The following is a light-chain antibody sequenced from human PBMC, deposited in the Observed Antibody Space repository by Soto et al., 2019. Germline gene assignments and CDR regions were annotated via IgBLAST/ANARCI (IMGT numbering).Light chain of an antibody. J-gene: IGKJ2*01. CDR3: QQYDKWPLT. Sequence: EVVLTQSPASLSVFPGERVTLSCRASQSVTTNLAWYLQRPAQAPTLLIYGASTRAGGVSDRFSGGGSGTEFTLTISSLQSGDSAVFYCQQYDKWPLTFGQGTRLEIK. V-gene: IGKV3-15*01. CDR2: GAS. CDR1: QSVTTN.